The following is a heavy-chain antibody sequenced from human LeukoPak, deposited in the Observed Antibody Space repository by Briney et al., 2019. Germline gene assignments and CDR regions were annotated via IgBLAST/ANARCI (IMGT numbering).Heavy chain of an antibody. CDR2: ISSSGRTT. D-gene: IGHD2-8*01. J-gene: IGHJ6*02. CDR1: GFTFSSDE. V-gene: IGHV3-48*03. CDR3: ARGYIVRGMDV. Sequence: PGGSLRLSCAASGFTFSSDEMNWVRQVPGKGLEWVSYISSSGRTTYYADSMTGRFTISRENAKNTLYLQVDSLRAEDTAAYYCARGYIVRGMDVWGQGTTVIVSS.